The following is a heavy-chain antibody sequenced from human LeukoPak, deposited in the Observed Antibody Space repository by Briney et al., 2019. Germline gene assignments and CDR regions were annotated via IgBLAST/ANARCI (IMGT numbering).Heavy chain of an antibody. CDR1: RFTFSNYA. J-gene: IGHJ6*02. D-gene: IGHD3-3*01. CDR3: AKDPAPYYDFWSGYYISGMDV. V-gene: IGHV3-23*01. Sequence: GGSLRLSCAASRFTFSNYAMSWVRQAPGKGLEWVSTISGSGGSTYYADSVKGRFTISRDNSKNTLHLQMNSLRAEDTAVYYCAKDPAPYYDFWSGYYISGMDVWGQGTTVTVSS. CDR2: ISGSGGST.